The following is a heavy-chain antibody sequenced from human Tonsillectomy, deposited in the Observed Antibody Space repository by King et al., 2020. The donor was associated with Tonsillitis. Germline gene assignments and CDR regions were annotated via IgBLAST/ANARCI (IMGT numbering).Heavy chain of an antibody. Sequence: VQLQESGPGLVKPSETLSLTCTVSGGSISTYFWNWIRQPPGKGLEWIVSIYYSGSTNYNPSLKSRVTISLDTSKNQFSLRLSSVTAADTAVYYCARDHFGGFDSWGQGTLVTVSS. J-gene: IGHJ4*02. CDR3: ARDHFGGFDS. V-gene: IGHV4-59*01. CDR1: GGSISTYF. CDR2: IYYSGST. D-gene: IGHD3-16*01.